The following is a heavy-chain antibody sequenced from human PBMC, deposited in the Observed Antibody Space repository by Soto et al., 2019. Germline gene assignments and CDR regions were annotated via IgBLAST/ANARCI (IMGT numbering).Heavy chain of an antibody. D-gene: IGHD3-9*01. CDR3: AKDLLRYFDWSPLDY. Sequence: PGGSLILSCAASGFTFSSYGMHWVRQAPGKGLEWVAVISYDGSNKYYADSVKGRFTISRDNSKNTLYLQMNSLRAEDTAVYYCAKDLLRYFDWSPLDYWGQGT. J-gene: IGHJ4*02. CDR2: ISYDGSNK. CDR1: GFTFSSYG. V-gene: IGHV3-30*18.